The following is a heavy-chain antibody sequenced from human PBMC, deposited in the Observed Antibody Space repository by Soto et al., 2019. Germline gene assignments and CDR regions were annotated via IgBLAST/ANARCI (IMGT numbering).Heavy chain of an antibody. D-gene: IGHD3-10*01. V-gene: IGHV4-59*01. Sequence: SETLSLTCTVSGGSISSYYWSWIRQPPGKGLEWIGYIYYSGSTNYSPSLKSRVTISVDTSKNQFSLKLSSVTAADTAVYYCARVGLPGWFDPWGQGTLVTVSS. J-gene: IGHJ5*02. CDR3: ARVGLPGWFDP. CDR2: IYYSGST. CDR1: GGSISSYY.